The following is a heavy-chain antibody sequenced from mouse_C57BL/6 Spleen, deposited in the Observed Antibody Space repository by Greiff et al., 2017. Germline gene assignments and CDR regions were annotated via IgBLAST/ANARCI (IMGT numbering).Heavy chain of an antibody. CDR1: GYTFTDYE. J-gene: IGHJ2*01. CDR2: IDPETGGT. CDR3: TRKGGNGPYVDY. D-gene: IGHD1-1*02. V-gene: IGHV1-15*01. Sequence: QVQLQQSGAELVRPGASVTLSCKASGYTFTDYEMHWVKQTPVHGLEWIGAIDPETGGTAYNQKFKGKAILTADKSSSTAYMELRSLTSEDSAVYYCTRKGGNGPYVDYWGQGTTLTVSS.